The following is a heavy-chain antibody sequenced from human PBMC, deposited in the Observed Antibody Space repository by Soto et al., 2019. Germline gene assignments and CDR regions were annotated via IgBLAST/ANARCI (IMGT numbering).Heavy chain of an antibody. CDR2: ITDTGGDA. CDR3: ARGSTDSYPGSRIFDF. V-gene: IGHV3-23*01. CDR1: GLTFWSRA. Sequence: PGGSLRLSCVASGLTFWSRAISCCRQSPCEGLQWVSTITDTGGDAKYADSVRGRFVISRDNSKKILYLQMTSLTAEDSAMYFCARGSTDSYPGSRIFDFWGRGTLVTVSS. D-gene: IGHD3-10*01. J-gene: IGHJ4*02.